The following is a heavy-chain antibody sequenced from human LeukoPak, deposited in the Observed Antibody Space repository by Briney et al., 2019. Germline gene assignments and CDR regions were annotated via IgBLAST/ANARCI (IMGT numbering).Heavy chain of an antibody. D-gene: IGHD3-22*01. CDR2: MYQSGTT. CDR3: ALLYYYDSSGYYLQAFNY. J-gene: IGHJ4*02. CDR1: GGSVSSSSYY. Sequence: SETLSLTCTISGGSVSSSSYYWGWIRQPPGKGLEWIGSMYQSGTTYYNPSLKSRVTISVDTSKNHFSLKLSSVTAADTAVYYCALLYYYDSSGYYLQAFNYWGQGTLVTVSP. V-gene: IGHV4-39*02.